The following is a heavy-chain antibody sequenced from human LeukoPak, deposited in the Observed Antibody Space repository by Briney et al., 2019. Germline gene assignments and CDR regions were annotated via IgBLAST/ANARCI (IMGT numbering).Heavy chain of an antibody. V-gene: IGHV3-11*01. Sequence: GGSLRLSCAASGFTFTDYYMSWIRQAPGKGLEWVSYISSSGRTIYYADSVKGRFTISRDNAKNSLYLQMNSLRAEDTAVYYCARDWGYCSSTSCYAPDYWGQGTLVTVSS. D-gene: IGHD2-2*01. CDR2: ISSSGRTI. J-gene: IGHJ4*02. CDR3: ARDWGYCSSTSCYAPDY. CDR1: GFTFTDYY.